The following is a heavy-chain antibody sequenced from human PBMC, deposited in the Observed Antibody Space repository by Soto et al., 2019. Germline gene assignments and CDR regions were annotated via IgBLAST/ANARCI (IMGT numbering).Heavy chain of an antibody. V-gene: IGHV3-7*01. J-gene: IGHJ4*02. CDR1: GFTFSSYW. CDR3: ARDHSAAADTFDY. D-gene: IGHD6-13*01. Sequence: EVQLVESGGGLVQPGGSLRLSCAASGFTFSSYWMSWVRQAPGKGLEWVANIKQDGSEKYYVDSVKGRFTISRDNAKNSLYLQMNSLRAEDTAVYYCARDHSAAADTFDYWGQGTLVTVSS. CDR2: IKQDGSEK.